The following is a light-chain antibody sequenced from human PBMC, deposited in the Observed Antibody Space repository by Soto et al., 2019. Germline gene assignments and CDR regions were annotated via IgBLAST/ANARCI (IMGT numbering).Light chain of an antibody. CDR3: QQYGNWPPWT. J-gene: IGKJ1*01. Sequence: EIVMTQSPATLSVSPGERATLSCRASQNIGKKLAWYQQKSGQAPRLLIYGASTRATGVPARFSGSGSGTEFALTISGLQSEDFAVYYCQQYGNWPPWTFGQGTKVDI. CDR2: GAS. V-gene: IGKV3-15*01. CDR1: QNIGKK.